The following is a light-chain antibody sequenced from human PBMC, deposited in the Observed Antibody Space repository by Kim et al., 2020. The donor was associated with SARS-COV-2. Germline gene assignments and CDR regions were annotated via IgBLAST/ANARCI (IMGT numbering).Light chain of an antibody. J-gene: IGKJ2*01. CDR3: HQSRSFPYT. CDR1: QSIHTS. V-gene: IGKV6-21*02. CDR2: YAS. Sequence: SVTPKEKVTITCRASQSIHTSLHWYQQKPDQSPKVLIKYASQSISGVPSRFSGSGSGTDFTLTINGLEAEDSATYYCHQSRSFPYTFGQGTKLEI.